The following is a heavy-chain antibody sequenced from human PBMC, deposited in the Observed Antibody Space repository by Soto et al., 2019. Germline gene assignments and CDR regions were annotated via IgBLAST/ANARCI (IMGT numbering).Heavy chain of an antibody. J-gene: IGHJ4*02. V-gene: IGHV4-39*01. D-gene: IGHD2-21*02. CDR3: ARVIGGNSVDY. CDR1: GGSISSSSYY. Sequence: KPSGTLSLTCTVCGGSISSSSYYWGWIRQPPGKGLEWIGSIYYSGSTYYNPSLKSRVTISVDTSKNQFSLKLSSVTAADTAVYYCARVIGGNSVDYWGQGTLVTVSS. CDR2: IYYSGST.